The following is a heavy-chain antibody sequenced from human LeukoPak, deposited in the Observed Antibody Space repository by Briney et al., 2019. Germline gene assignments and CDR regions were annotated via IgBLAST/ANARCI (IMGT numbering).Heavy chain of an antibody. D-gene: IGHD6-19*01. V-gene: IGHV3-30*02. J-gene: IGHJ4*02. CDR3: AKDLTLYGSGWYVIDN. CDR1: GFTFRSYG. CDR2: ITYDGSSK. Sequence: PGGSLRLSCTASGFTFRSYGMHWVRQAPGKGLEWVAFITYDGSSKFYANSVKGRLTISRDNYKNTLFLQMNSLRNEDTAFYFCAKDLTLYGSGWYVIDNWGQGTLVTVSS.